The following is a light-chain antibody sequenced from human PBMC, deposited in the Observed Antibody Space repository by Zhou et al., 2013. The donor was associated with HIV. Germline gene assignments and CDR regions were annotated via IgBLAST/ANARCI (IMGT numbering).Light chain of an antibody. Sequence: EIVLTQSPGTLYLSPGESATLSCRASQSVSSSNLAWYQQKPGQAPRLLIYGASSRATGIPDRFSGSGSGTDFTLTISRLEPEDFAVYYCQHYGSSLWTFGQGTKVEIK. J-gene: IGKJ1*01. CDR1: QSVSSSN. V-gene: IGKV3-20*01. CDR3: QHYGSSLWT. CDR2: GAS.